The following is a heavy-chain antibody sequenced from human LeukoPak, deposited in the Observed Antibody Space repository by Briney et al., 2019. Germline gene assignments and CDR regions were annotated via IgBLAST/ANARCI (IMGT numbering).Heavy chain of an antibody. CDR2: INPNSGGT. Sequence: ASVKVSCTASGYTFTGYHVHWVRQAPGQGLEWRGWINPNSGGTNYAQKFQGWVTMTRDTSISTAYMELSRLRSDDTAVYYYARQKYSGSYYYFDYWGQGTLVTVSS. D-gene: IGHD1-26*01. CDR1: GYTFTGYH. J-gene: IGHJ4*02. CDR3: ARQKYSGSYYYFDY. V-gene: IGHV1-2*04.